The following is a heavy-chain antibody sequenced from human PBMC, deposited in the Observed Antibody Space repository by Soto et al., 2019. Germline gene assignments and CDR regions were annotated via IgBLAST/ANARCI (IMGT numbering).Heavy chain of an antibody. D-gene: IGHD2-15*01. CDR2: IYYSGST. V-gene: IGHV4-59*08. CDR1: GGSISSYY. J-gene: IGHJ4*02. CDR3: ARLGLGYCSGGSCYSDH. Sequence: QVQLQESGPGLVKPSETLSLTCTVSGGSISSYYWSWIRQPPGKGLEWIGYIYYSGSTNYNPSLKSRATISVDTSNNRFSLKLGAVTAADTAVYYCARLGLGYCSGGSCYSDHWVQGTLVTVSS.